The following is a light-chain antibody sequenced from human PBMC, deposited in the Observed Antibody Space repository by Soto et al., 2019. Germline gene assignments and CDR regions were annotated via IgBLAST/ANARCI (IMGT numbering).Light chain of an antibody. V-gene: IGKV1-33*01. Sequence: DIQMTQSPSSLSASVGDRVTITCQASQDIMYYLNWYQQKPGKAPKLLIYEAFNLETGVPSRFSESGSGTHFTFTISSLQPEDIGTYYCHRYDNLPPLFGGGTTVDI. J-gene: IGKJ4*01. CDR1: QDIMYY. CDR3: HRYDNLPPL. CDR2: EAF.